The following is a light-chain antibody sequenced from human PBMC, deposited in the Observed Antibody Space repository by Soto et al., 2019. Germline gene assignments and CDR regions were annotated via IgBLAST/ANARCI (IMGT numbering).Light chain of an antibody. Sequence: DIQMTQSPSSVSASVGDTVTITCRASQDVSGRLAWYQQKPGKAPELLIYYVSILQSGVPSRFSGSVSGTDFTLTISSLQPEDFATYSCQQANSFPWTFGQGTKVDIK. CDR3: QQANSFPWT. CDR1: QDVSGR. CDR2: YVS. J-gene: IGKJ1*01. V-gene: IGKV1-12*01.